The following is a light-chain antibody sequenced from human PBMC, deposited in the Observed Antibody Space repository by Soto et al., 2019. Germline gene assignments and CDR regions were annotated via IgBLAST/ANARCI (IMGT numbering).Light chain of an antibody. CDR2: DAS. Sequence: EIVLTQSPATLSLSPGERATLSCRASQSVSNFLAWYQQKPGQAPRLLIYDASNRATGIPARFSGSGSGTDFTLTSRSLEPEDFAVYYCQQYGRSPITFGQGTRLEIK. CDR3: QQYGRSPIT. V-gene: IGKV3-11*01. J-gene: IGKJ5*01. CDR1: QSVSNF.